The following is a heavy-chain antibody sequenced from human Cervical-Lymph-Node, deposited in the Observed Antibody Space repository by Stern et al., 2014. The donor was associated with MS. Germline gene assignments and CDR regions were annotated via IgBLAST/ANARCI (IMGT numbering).Heavy chain of an antibody. J-gene: IGHJ1*01. D-gene: IGHD2-15*01. CDR3: ARVYCSGGNCQTPLQH. V-gene: IGHV1-18*01. Sequence: VQLVESGAEVKMPGASVQVSCKASGFTFTSYGISWVRQAPGQGLEWMGWISGYNGNTNYAQKLQGRVPMTTDTSTTTAYMELRSLRSDDTAVYYCARVYCSGGNCQTPLQHWGQGTLVTVSS. CDR2: ISGYNGNT. CDR1: GFTFTSYG.